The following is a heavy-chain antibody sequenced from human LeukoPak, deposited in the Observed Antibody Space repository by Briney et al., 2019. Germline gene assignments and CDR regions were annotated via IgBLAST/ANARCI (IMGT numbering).Heavy chain of an antibody. Sequence: PSETLSLTCTFSGGSISSYYWSWIRQPAGTGLEWIGRIYTSGSTNYNPSLKSRVTMSVDTSKNQFSLKLSSVTAADTAVYYCARVTPAVQNAEYFQHWGQGTLVTVSS. CDR2: IYTSGST. D-gene: IGHD4-17*01. J-gene: IGHJ1*01. CDR1: GGSISSYY. CDR3: ARVTPAVQNAEYFQH. V-gene: IGHV4-4*07.